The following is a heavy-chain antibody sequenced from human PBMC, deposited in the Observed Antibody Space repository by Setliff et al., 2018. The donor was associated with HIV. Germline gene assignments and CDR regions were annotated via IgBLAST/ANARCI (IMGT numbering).Heavy chain of an antibody. CDR3: ARKNRYCSGGSCYYFDS. Sequence: PSETLSLTCTVSGGSICSSLYYWGWIRQPPGKVLEWIGSIYYSGSTYYNPSLKSRITISVDTSKNQFSLKLSSATAADTAVYYCARKNRYCSGGSCYYFDSWGLGTLVTVSP. CDR1: GGSICSSLYY. J-gene: IGHJ4*02. V-gene: IGHV4-39*01. CDR2: IYYSGST. D-gene: IGHD2-15*01.